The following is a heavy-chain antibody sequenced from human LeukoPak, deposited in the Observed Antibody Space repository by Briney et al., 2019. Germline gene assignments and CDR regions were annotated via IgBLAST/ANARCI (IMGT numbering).Heavy chain of an antibody. CDR1: GYTFTSYG. CDR2: ISAYNGNT. Sequence: ASVKVSCKASGYTFTSYGISWVRQAPGQGLEWMGWISAYNGNTNYAQKFQGRVTITADKSTSTAYMELSSLRSEDTAVYYCARDRGYTWEYWGQGTLVTVSS. J-gene: IGHJ4*02. V-gene: IGHV1-18*01. D-gene: IGHD2-2*02. CDR3: ARDRGYTWEY.